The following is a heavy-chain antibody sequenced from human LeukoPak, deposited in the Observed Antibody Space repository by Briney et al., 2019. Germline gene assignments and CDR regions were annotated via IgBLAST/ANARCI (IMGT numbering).Heavy chain of an antibody. CDR1: GFTFSSYS. CDR3: AKDLLVSYGPFDY. D-gene: IGHD1-26*01. CDR2: ISSSSSYI. V-gene: IGHV3-21*01. Sequence: PGGSLRLSCAASGFTFSSYSMNWVRQAPGKGLEWVSSISSSSSYIYYADSVKGRFTISRDNAKNSLYLQMNSLRAEDTAVYYCAKDLLVSYGPFDYWGQGTLVTVSS. J-gene: IGHJ4*02.